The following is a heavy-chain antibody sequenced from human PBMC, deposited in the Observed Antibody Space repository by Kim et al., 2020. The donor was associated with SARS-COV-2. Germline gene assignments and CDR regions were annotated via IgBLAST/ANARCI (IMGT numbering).Heavy chain of an antibody. CDR1: GGTFSSYA. CDR3: ARAPNPSYTSGCYWDP. CDR2: IIPIFGTA. D-gene: IGHD6-19*01. V-gene: IGHV1-69*13. J-gene: IGHJ5*02. Sequence: SVKVSCKASGGTFSSYAIIWVRQAPGQGLEWMGEIIPIFGTANYAQKFQGRVTITADESTTTAYMELSSLRSEDTALFYCARAPNPSYTSGCYWDPWGQ.